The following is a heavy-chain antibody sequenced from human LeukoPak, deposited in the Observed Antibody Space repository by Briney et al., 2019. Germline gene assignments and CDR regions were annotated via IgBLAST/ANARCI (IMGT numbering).Heavy chain of an antibody. D-gene: IGHD6-13*01. CDR2: INYRGNT. CDR1: GGFISNYY. Sequence: SETLSLTCAVSGGFISNYYWTWMRQPPGKGLEWIGYINYRGNTNYNPSLKNRVSMSVDMSKNQFSLKLSSVTAADTAVYYCAREPAAGTEVFHWYFDLGGRGTLVTVSS. CDR3: AREPAAGTEVFHWYFDL. J-gene: IGHJ2*01. V-gene: IGHV4-59*12.